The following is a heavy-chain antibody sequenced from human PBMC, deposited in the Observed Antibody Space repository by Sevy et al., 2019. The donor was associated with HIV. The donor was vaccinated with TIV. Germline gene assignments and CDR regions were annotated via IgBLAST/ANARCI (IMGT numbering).Heavy chain of an antibody. CDR1: EFTFSSYW. CDR3: ARSGGSYDYGMDV. CDR2: IKQDGSEK. D-gene: IGHD1-26*01. J-gene: IGHJ6*02. V-gene: IGHV3-7*01. Sequence: GGSLRHSCAASEFTFSSYWMSWVRQAPGKGLEWVANIKQDGSEKYYVDSVKGRFTISRDNAKNSLYLQMNSLRAEDTAVYYCARSGGSYDYGMDVWGQGTTVTVSS.